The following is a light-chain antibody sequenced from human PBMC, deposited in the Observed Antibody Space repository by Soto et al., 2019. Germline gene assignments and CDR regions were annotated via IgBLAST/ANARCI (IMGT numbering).Light chain of an antibody. V-gene: IGKV1-5*03. CDR1: QSISSW. Sequence: DIQMTQSPSTLSASVGDRVTITCRASQSISSWLAWYQQKPGKAPKLLIYKASSLESGVPSRFSGSGSGTEFTLSISGLQPDDFATYYCQQYKGYRALTFGGGTKVDIK. J-gene: IGKJ4*01. CDR3: QQYKGYRALT. CDR2: KAS.